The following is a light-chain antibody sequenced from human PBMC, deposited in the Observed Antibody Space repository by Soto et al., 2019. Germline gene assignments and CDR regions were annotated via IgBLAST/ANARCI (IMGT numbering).Light chain of an antibody. V-gene: IGKV2-28*01. CDR3: MQALQTPRT. Sequence: EIVMTQSRLSLPVTPGEPASISCRSSQSLLHSKGYNYLDWYVQKPGQSPQLLIYLGSNRASGVPDRFSGSGSGTDFTLKISRVEAEDVGVYYCMQALQTPRTFGQGTKVEIK. CDR1: QSLLHSKGYNY. J-gene: IGKJ1*01. CDR2: LGS.